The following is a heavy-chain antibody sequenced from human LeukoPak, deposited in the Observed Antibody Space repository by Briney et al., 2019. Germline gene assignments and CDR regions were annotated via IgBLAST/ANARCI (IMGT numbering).Heavy chain of an antibody. J-gene: IGHJ6*03. CDR3: ARSVRGSSGFITYYYYMDV. CDR1: GFTVSGNY. D-gene: IGHD6-19*01. Sequence: GGSLRLSCAASGFTVSGNYMSWVRQALGKGLEWVSVIYSGGTTYYADSVKGRFTISRDNSKNTLYLQMNSLRAEDTALYYCARSVRGSSGFITYYYYMDVWGKGTTVTVSS. CDR2: IYSGGTT. V-gene: IGHV3-53*01.